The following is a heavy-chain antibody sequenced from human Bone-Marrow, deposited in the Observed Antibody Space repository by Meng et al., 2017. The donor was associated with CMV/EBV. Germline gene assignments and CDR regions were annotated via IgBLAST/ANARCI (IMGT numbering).Heavy chain of an antibody. CDR2: ISYSGETM. Sequence: GESLKISCAASGFTFSDYYMSWIRQAPGKGLEWVSYISYSGETMDYVESVRGRFTISRDNAENSLFLQMNSLTVDDSAVYYCARGHYGMDVWGPGTTVTVSS. J-gene: IGHJ6*02. V-gene: IGHV3-11*01. CDR1: GFTFSDYY. CDR3: ARGHYGMDV.